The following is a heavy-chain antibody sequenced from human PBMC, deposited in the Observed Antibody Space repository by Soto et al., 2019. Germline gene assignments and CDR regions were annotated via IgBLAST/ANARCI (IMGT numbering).Heavy chain of an antibody. CDR2: INHSGST. D-gene: IGHD2-2*01. Sequence: SETLSLTCAVYGGSFSGYHWSWIRQPPGKGLEWIGEINHSGSTNYNPSLKSRVTISVDTSKNQFSLKLSSVAAADTAVYYCARGLHQLPPGGYWSQGTLVTVS. V-gene: IGHV4-34*01. J-gene: IGHJ4*02. CDR3: ARGLHQLPPGGY. CDR1: GGSFSGYH.